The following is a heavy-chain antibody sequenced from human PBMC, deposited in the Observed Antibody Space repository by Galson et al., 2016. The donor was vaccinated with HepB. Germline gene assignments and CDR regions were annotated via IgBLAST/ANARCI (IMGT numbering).Heavy chain of an antibody. CDR3: ASYLVQSWAGTDAFDP. D-gene: IGHD6-13*01. V-gene: IGHV4-4*02. J-gene: IGHJ3*01. Sequence: SETLSLTCAVSGVSISVNKWWSWVRQSPGKGLEWIGEIHHSGSTNYNPSLKSRITISVDKSKNHVSLNLVSVTAADTAMYYCASYLVQSWAGTDAFDPWGLGTMVTVSS. CDR2: IHHSGST. CDR1: GVSISVNKW.